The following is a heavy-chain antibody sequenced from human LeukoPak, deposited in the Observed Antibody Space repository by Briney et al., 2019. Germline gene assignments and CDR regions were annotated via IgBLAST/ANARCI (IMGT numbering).Heavy chain of an antibody. J-gene: IGHJ5*02. CDR1: GGSISSYY. Sequence: SETLSLTXTVSGGSISSYYWSWIGQPPGKGLEWIGYIYYSGSTNYNPSLKSRVTISVDTSKNQFSLKLSSVTAADTAVYYCARYWRYSYGYAWFDPWGQGTLVTVSS. CDR2: IYYSGST. CDR3: ARYWRYSYGYAWFDP. D-gene: IGHD5-18*01. V-gene: IGHV4-59*01.